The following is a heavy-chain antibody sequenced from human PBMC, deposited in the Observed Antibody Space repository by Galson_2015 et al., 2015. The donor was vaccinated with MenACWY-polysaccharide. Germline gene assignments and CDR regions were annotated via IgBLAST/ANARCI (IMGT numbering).Heavy chain of an antibody. CDR3: ARKDHGTGSMDV. CDR2: IYPSDSDV. V-gene: IGHV5-51*01. Sequence: SCKASGYLFTSFAIGWVRQMPGKGLEWLGIIYPSDSDVKYNPSFQGQVTFSADRSTNTAYLQWSSLKASDSAMYYCARKDHGTGSMDVWGQGTTVTVSS. CDR1: GYLFTSFA. J-gene: IGHJ6*02. D-gene: IGHD3-10*01.